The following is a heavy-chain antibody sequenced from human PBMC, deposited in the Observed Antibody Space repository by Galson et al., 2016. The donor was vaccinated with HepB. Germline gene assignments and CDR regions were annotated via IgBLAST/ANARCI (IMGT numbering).Heavy chain of an antibody. CDR3: ARGSIVGATGTKNFDS. J-gene: IGHJ4*02. CDR1: GGSISSDVYS. Sequence: TLSLTCSVSGGSISSDVYSWNWIRQYPGKGLEWIGFIYHSGSAYYNPSLKSRLWLSVDKPKKRFSLRLISVTAADTAVYYCARGSIVGATGTKNFDSWGQGAQVIVSS. CDR2: IYHSGSA. D-gene: IGHD1-26*01. V-gene: IGHV4-31*03.